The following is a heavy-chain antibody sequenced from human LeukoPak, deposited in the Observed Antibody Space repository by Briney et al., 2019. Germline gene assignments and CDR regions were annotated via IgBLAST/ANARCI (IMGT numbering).Heavy chain of an antibody. J-gene: IGHJ4*02. Sequence: PGGSLRLSCAASGFTFSSYAMSWVRQAPGKGLEWVSAISGSGGSTYYADSVKGRFTISRDNSKNTLYLQMNSLRAEDTAVYYCAKDRARCSGGSCYSHNIWYFDYWGQETLVTVSS. CDR1: GFTFSSYA. V-gene: IGHV3-23*01. CDR3: AKDRARCSGGSCYSHNIWYFDY. CDR2: ISGSGGST. D-gene: IGHD2-15*01.